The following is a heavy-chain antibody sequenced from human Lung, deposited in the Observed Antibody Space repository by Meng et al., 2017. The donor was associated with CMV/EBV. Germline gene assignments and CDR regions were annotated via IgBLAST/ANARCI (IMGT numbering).Heavy chain of an antibody. D-gene: IGHD6-6*01. CDR2: IIPIFGTA. CDR1: GGTFSSYS. V-gene: IGHV1-69*05. Sequence: SVKVSXKASGGTFSSYSISWVRQAPGQGLEWMGGIIPIFGTANYAQKFQGRVTITTDESTSTAYMELSSLRSEDTAVYYCARAESSSSAPGSDWFDPWGQGTXVTVSS. CDR3: ARAESSSSAPGSDWFDP. J-gene: IGHJ5*02.